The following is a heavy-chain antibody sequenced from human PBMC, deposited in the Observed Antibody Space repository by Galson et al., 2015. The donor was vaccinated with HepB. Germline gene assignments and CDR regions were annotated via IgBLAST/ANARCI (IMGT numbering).Heavy chain of an antibody. Sequence: QSGAEMKKPGESLKISCKGSGYSFTSYWIGWVRQMPGKGLEWMGIIYPGDSDTRYSPSFQGQVTISADKSISTAYLQWSSLKASDTAMYYCARLPRGRGYYYGMDVWGQGTMVTVSS. J-gene: IGHJ6*02. CDR2: IYPGDSDT. CDR1: GYSFTSYW. CDR3: ARLPRGRGYYYGMDV. V-gene: IGHV5-51*01. D-gene: IGHD3-10*01.